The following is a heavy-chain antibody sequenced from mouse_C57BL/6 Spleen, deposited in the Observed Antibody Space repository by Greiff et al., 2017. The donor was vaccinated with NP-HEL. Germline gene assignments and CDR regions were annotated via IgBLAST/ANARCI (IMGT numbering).Heavy chain of an antibody. CDR1: GYSITSGYY. J-gene: IGHJ3*01. V-gene: IGHV3-6*01. Sequence: EVKLMESGPGLVKPSQSLSLTCSVTGYSITSGYYWNWIRQFPGNKLEWMGYISYDGSNNYNPSLKNRISITRDTSKNQFFLKLNSVTTEDTATYYCARGKGTWFAYWGQGTLVTVSA. CDR3: ARGKGTWFAY. CDR2: ISYDGSN.